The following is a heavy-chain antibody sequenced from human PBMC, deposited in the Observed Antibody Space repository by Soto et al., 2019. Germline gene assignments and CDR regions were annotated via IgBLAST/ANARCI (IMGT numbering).Heavy chain of an antibody. V-gene: IGHV3-21*01. CDR1: GFTFSSYS. CDR2: ISRSSDYT. D-gene: IGHD3-9*01. J-gene: IGHJ4*02. Sequence: EAQLVESGGGLVKPGGSLRLSCAASGFTFSSYSMNWVRQAPGKGLEWVSSISRSSDYTYYADSVKGRFTISRDNAENSLYLQMNSLRDADTAVYYCARVDGLADYYWGQGTLVTVSS. CDR3: ARVDGLADYY.